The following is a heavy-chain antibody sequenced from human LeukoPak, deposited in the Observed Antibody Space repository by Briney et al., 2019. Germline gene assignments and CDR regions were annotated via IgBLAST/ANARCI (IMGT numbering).Heavy chain of an antibody. J-gene: IGHJ5*02. CDR2: INSDGSST. CDR1: GFTFSSYW. CDR3: TASPKNWFDP. D-gene: IGHD2-21*02. V-gene: IGHV3-74*01. Sequence: GGSLRLSCAASGFTFSSYWMHWVRQAPGKGLVWVSCINSDGSSTSYADSVKGRFTISRDNAKNTLYLQMSSLRAEDTAVYYCTASPKNWFDPWGQGTLVTVSS.